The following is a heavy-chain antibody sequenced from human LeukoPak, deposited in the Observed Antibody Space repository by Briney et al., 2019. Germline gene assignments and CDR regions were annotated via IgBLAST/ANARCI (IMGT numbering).Heavy chain of an antibody. CDR1: GGTFSSYA. J-gene: IGHJ4*02. Sequence: SVKVSCKASGGTFSSYAISWVRQAPGQGLEWMGGIIPIFGTANYAQKFQGRVTITADESTSTAYMELSSLRSEDTAVYYCARDGGIVGALGALDYWGQGTLVTVSS. CDR3: ARDGGIVGALGALDY. V-gene: IGHV1-69*13. D-gene: IGHD1-26*01. CDR2: IIPIFGTA.